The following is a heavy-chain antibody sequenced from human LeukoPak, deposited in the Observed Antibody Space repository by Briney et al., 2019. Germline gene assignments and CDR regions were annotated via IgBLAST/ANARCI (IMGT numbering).Heavy chain of an antibody. V-gene: IGHV3-74*01. J-gene: IGHJ4*02. CDR2: INSDGSST. D-gene: IGHD3-10*01. Sequence: GGSLRLSSAASGFTFSSYWMHWVRQAPGKGLVWVSRINSDGSSTSYADSVKGRFTISRDNAKNTLYLQMNSLRAEDTAVYYCAGTYGSGSYYLKWGQGTLVTVSS. CDR1: GFTFSSYW. CDR3: AGTYGSGSYYLK.